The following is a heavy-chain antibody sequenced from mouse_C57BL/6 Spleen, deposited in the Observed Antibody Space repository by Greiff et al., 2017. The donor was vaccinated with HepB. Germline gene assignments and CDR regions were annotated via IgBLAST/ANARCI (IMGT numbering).Heavy chain of an antibody. CDR3: AGTGTLYWYFDV. Sequence: EVQLHQSGAELVKPGASVKLSCTASGFNIKDYYMHWVKQRTEQGLEWIGRIDPEDGETKYAPKFQCKATITADTSSNTAYLQLSSLTSEDTAVYYCAGTGTLYWYFDVWGTGTTVTVSS. J-gene: IGHJ1*03. CDR2: IDPEDGET. V-gene: IGHV14-2*01. CDR1: GFNIKDYY. D-gene: IGHD4-1*01.